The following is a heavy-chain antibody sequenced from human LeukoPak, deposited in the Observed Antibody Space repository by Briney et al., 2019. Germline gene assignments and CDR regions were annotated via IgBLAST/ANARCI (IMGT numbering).Heavy chain of an antibody. J-gene: IGHJ4*02. Sequence: SETLSLTCTVSGGSISSTTYYWGWIRQPPGKGLEWIGEINHSGSTNYNPSLKSRVTISVDTSKNQFSLKLSSVTAADTAVYYCARVSKYYYGSGSRPTDYWGQGTLVTVSS. D-gene: IGHD3-10*01. CDR2: INHSGST. CDR3: ARVSKYYYGSGSRPTDY. V-gene: IGHV4-39*07. CDR1: GGSISSTTYY.